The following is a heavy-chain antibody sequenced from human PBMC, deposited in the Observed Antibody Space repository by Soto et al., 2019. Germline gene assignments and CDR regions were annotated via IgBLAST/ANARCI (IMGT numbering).Heavy chain of an antibody. Sequence: QVQLVQSGAEVKKPGSSVKVSCKASGGTFSNYTISWVRQAPGQGLEWMGRIIPILGIANYAQKFQGRVTITADKSTSTAYMELSSLRSEDTAVYYCARDRGVVVAARGYFDLWGRGTLVTVSS. V-gene: IGHV1-69*08. CDR2: IIPILGIA. J-gene: IGHJ2*01. CDR1: GGTFSNYT. D-gene: IGHD2-15*01. CDR3: ARDRGVVVAARGYFDL.